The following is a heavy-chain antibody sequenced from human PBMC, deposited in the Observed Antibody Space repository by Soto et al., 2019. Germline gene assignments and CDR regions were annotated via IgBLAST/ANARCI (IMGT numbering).Heavy chain of an antibody. CDR1: GFTFSSYG. CDR3: AKVGDALTTVVVIRNFDY. Sequence: EVQLLESGGGLAQPGGSLRLSCAASGFTFSSYGMTWVRQAPGKGLEWVSGISGSGSNTFNADAVKGRFAFSRDNSQNALYLRMNSLRAEDTAVYHCAKVGDALTTVVVIRNFDYWGQGTLVTVSS. V-gene: IGHV3-23*01. J-gene: IGHJ4*02. CDR2: ISGSGSNT. D-gene: IGHD3-22*01.